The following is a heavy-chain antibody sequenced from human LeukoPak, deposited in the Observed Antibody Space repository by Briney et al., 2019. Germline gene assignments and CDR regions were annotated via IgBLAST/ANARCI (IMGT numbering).Heavy chain of an antibody. V-gene: IGHV3-7*01. D-gene: IGHD3-3*01. CDR1: GFTFSSYW. Sequence: GGSLRLSCAASGFTFSSYWMSWVRQAPGKGLEWVANIKQDGSEKYYVDSVKGRFTISRDNAKNSLYLQMNSLRAEDTAVYYCARVRGSGTYYDFWSGQDRWGQGTLVTVSS. J-gene: IGHJ4*02. CDR2: IKQDGSEK. CDR3: ARVRGSGTYYDFWSGQDR.